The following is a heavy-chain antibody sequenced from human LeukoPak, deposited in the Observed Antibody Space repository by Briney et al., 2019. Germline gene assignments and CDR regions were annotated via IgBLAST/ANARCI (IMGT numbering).Heavy chain of an antibody. D-gene: IGHD3-10*01. CDR2: INSDGSIT. Sequence: GGSLRLSCAASGFTFSNYWMHWVRQAPGKGLVWVSRINSDGSITSYADSVKGRFTISRDNAKNTLYLQMNSLRAEDTAVYYCARGPMVRTNLFDCWGQGTLVTVSS. V-gene: IGHV3-74*01. CDR3: ARGPMVRTNLFDC. CDR1: GFTFSNYW. J-gene: IGHJ4*02.